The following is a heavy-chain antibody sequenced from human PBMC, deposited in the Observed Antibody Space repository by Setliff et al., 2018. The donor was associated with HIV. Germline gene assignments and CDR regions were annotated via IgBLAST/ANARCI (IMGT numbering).Heavy chain of an antibody. CDR3: ATNSDTSGYPPPLFDY. CDR1: GGSISRDSFY. CDR2: IYYSGTT. D-gene: IGHD3-22*01. Sequence: PSETLSLTCTVSGGSISRDSFYWGWFRQPPGEGLEWIGSIYYSGTTYYAPSLETRLTISVDTSKNQFSLKLSSVTAADTAVYYCATNSDTSGYPPPLFDYWGQGTLVTVSS. V-gene: IGHV4-39*01. J-gene: IGHJ4*02.